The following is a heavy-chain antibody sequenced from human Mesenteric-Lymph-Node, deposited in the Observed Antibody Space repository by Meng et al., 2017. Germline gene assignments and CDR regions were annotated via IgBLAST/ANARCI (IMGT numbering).Heavy chain of an antibody. CDR2: INHSGST. Sequence: QVQLQQWGAGLLKPSETLYLTCAVYGVSFRGNYWSWIRQSPGKGLEWIGEINHSGSTNYNPSLKSRVSISVDTSKNQFSLKLSSVTAADTAVYYCGRGRGNVYWGQGTLVTVSS. D-gene: IGHD1-1*01. V-gene: IGHV4-34*01. CDR3: GRGRGNVY. CDR1: GVSFRGNY. J-gene: IGHJ4*02.